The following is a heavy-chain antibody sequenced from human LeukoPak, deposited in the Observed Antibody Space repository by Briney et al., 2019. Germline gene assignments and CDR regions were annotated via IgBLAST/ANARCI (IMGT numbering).Heavy chain of an antibody. Sequence: GGSLRLSCAASGFTFSSYEMNWVRQAPGKGLEWVSSISTSSSYIYYADSVKGRFTISRDNAKNSVYLQMNGLRAEDTAVYYCARDGDTDLTRGYNFYMDVWGKGTTVTVSS. CDR2: ISTSSSYI. D-gene: IGHD3-10*01. J-gene: IGHJ6*03. CDR1: GFTFSSYE. V-gene: IGHV3-21*01. CDR3: ARDGDTDLTRGYNFYMDV.